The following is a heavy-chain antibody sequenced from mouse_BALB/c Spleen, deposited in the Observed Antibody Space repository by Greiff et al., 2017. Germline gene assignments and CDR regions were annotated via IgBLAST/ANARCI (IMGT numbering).Heavy chain of an antibody. Sequence: QVHVKQSGAELARPGASVKLSCKASGYTFTSYWMQWVKQRPGQGLEWIGAIYPGDGDTRYTQKFKGKATLTADKSSSTAYMQLSSLASEDSAVYYCARDYGFDYWGQGTTLTVSS. D-gene: IGHD1-1*02. CDR1: GYTFTSYW. J-gene: IGHJ2*01. V-gene: IGHV1-87*01. CDR3: ARDYGFDY. CDR2: IYPGDGDT.